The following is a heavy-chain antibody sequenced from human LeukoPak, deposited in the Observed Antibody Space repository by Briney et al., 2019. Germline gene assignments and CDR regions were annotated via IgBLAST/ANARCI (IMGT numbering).Heavy chain of an antibody. Sequence: SETLSLTCTVSGGSISSYYWSWIRQPPGKGLEWIGYIYYSGSTNYNPSLKSRVTISVDTSKNQFSLQLNSVTPEDTAVYYCARDISRGLDTAMVPLDYWGQGTLVTVSS. CDR3: ARDISRGLDTAMVPLDY. V-gene: IGHV4-59*12. CDR2: IYYSGST. CDR1: GGSISSYY. J-gene: IGHJ4*02. D-gene: IGHD5-18*01.